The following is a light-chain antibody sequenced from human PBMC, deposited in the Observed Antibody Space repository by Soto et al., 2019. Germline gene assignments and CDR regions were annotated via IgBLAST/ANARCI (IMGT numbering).Light chain of an antibody. CDR3: QQANGDPWT. CDR1: HDVRSW. V-gene: IGKV1-12*02. J-gene: IGKJ1*01. CDR2: GAS. Sequence: DIQMTQSPSSVSASVGDRVTISCRASHDVRSWLAWYQQKPGKAPNLLIYGASTLQSGVPSRFRGSGHGTDFHLTISSLQPEDFATYYCQQANGDPWTFGQGTKVEIK.